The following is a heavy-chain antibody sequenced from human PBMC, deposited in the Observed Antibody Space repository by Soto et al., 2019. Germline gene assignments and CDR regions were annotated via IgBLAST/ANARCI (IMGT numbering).Heavy chain of an antibody. V-gene: IGHV4-59*08. CDR3: ARLWGWFGDY. Sequence: QVQLQESGPGLVKPSVTLSLTCTVSGGSISSYYWSWIRQPPGKGLEWIGYIYYSGSTNYNPSLKSRVTISVDTSKNQFSLKLSSVTAADTAVYYCARLWGWFGDYWGQGTLVTVSS. D-gene: IGHD3-10*01. J-gene: IGHJ4*02. CDR1: GGSISSYY. CDR2: IYYSGST.